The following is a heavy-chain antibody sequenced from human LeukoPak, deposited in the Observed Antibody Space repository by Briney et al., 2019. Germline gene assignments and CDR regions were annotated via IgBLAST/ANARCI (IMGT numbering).Heavy chain of an antibody. D-gene: IGHD3-10*01. V-gene: IGHV4-39*01. Sequence: SETLSLTCTVSGGSISSSDSYWAWVRQPPGKGLEYIGSICFSRTTYYNPSLKSRVTMSIDTSKNHFSLKVASVTAADTAVYYCGRHFPETGRDEQPLEYWGQGSLFTVSS. CDR1: GGSISSSDSY. J-gene: IGHJ4*02. CDR3: GRHFPETGRDEQPLEY. CDR2: ICFSRTT.